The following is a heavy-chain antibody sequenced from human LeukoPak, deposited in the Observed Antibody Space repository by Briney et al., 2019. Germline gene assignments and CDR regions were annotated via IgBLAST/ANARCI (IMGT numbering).Heavy chain of an antibody. D-gene: IGHD1-1*01. J-gene: IGHJ4*02. V-gene: IGHV3-23*01. CDR2: ITRSGTDT. CDR3: AKGLGLESRLEY. CDR1: GFTFSTYA. Sequence: GGSLRLSCEASGFTFSTYAMYWVRQAPGRGLEWVSGITRSGTDTYYADSVKGRFTTSRDNSKNTLYLQMNSLRAEDTAVYYCAKGLGLESRLEYWGQGTLVTVSS.